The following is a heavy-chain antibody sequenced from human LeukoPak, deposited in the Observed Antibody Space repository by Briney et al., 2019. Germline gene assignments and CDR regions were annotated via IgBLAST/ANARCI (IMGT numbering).Heavy chain of an antibody. Sequence: ASVKVSCKASGGTFSSYAISWVRQAPGQGLEWMGRIIPIFGTANYAQKFQGRVTITADKSTSTAYMELSSLRSEDTAVYYRARARLLWFGEQCYLDVWGKGTTVTVSS. D-gene: IGHD3-10*01. V-gene: IGHV1-69*06. CDR2: IIPIFGTA. CDR3: ARARLLWFGEQCYLDV. CDR1: GGTFSSYA. J-gene: IGHJ6*03.